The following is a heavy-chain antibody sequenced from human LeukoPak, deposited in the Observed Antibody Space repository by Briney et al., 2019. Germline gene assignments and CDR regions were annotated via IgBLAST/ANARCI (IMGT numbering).Heavy chain of an antibody. V-gene: IGHV4-59*01. CDR1: GGSISSYY. D-gene: IGHD3-3*01. Sequence: SETLSLTCSVSGGSISSYYWSWIRQPPGKGLEWIGYIYDSGSTSYNPSLQSRVAISIDTSKNQFSLRLTSVTAADTAVYYCARGGSYYDFWSGYYDYYYYMDVWGKGTTVTVSS. J-gene: IGHJ6*03. CDR2: IYDSGST. CDR3: ARGGSYYDFWSGYYDYYYYMDV.